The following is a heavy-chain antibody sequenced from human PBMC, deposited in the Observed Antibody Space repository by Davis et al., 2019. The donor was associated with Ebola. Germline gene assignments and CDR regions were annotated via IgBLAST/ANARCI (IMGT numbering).Heavy chain of an antibody. CDR1: GFRFSDYY. CDR3: TRGDV. V-gene: IGHV3-11*06. Sequence: SLKISCVASGFRFSDYYINWIRQAPGKGLEWISAISNNGKFTYYADSVKGRVTISRDNAESSLYLEINRLRVEDTAVYYCTRGDVWGQGTTVTVSS. CDR2: ISNNGKFT. J-gene: IGHJ6*02.